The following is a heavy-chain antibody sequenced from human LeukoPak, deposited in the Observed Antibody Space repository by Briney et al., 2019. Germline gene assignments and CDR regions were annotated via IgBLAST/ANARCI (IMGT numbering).Heavy chain of an antibody. CDR1: GGSFSGYY. D-gene: IGHD3-3*01. V-gene: IGHV4-59*01. Sequence: PSETLSLTCAVYGGSFSGYYWSWIRQPPGKGLEWIGYIYYSGSTNYNPSLKSRVTISVDTSENQFSLKLSSVTAADTAVYYCARDFFRYYGMDVWGQGTTVTVSS. J-gene: IGHJ6*02. CDR2: IYYSGST. CDR3: ARDFFRYYGMDV.